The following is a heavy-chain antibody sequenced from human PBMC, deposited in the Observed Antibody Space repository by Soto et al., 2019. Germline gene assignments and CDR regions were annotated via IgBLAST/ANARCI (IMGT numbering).Heavy chain of an antibody. Sequence: PSETLSLTCTVSGGSISGSSHFWGWIRQPPGKGLEWIGSIYYSGTTYYNPSLKSRVTVSVDTSKNQFSLKLSSVTAADTAVYYCARIAAAGKGRDWFDPWGQGTLVTLSS. CDR1: GGSISGSSHF. CDR2: IYYSGTT. D-gene: IGHD6-13*01. J-gene: IGHJ5*02. V-gene: IGHV4-39*07. CDR3: ARIAAAGKGRDWFDP.